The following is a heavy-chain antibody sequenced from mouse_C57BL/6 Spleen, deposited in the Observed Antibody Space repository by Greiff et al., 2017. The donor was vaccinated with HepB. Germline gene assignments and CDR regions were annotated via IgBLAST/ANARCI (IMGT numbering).Heavy chain of an antibody. D-gene: IGHD1-1*01. CDR1: GFTFSSYA. Sequence: EVQLVESGGGLVKPGGSLKLSCAASGFTFSSYAMSWVRQTPEKRLEWVATISDGGSYTYYPDNVKGRFTISRDNAKNNLYLQMSHLKSEDTAMYYCARALRGYAMDYWGQGTSVTVSS. J-gene: IGHJ4*01. CDR3: ARALRGYAMDY. CDR2: ISDGGSYT. V-gene: IGHV5-4*01.